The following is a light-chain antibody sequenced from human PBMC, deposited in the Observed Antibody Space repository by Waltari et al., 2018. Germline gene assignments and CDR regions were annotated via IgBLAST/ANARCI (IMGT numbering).Light chain of an antibody. CDR1: SGLTVGAYR. J-gene: IGLJ2*01. CDR2: YKSDSDK. V-gene: IGLV5-45*03. Sequence: QAVLTQPSSLSASPGASASLPCTLRSGLTVGAYRLYWYQQKPGTPPQYPLRYKSDSDKGLGSGVPSRFSGSKDASANAGILLISGLQSDDEADYYCMIFHGNAWVFGGGTKLTVL. CDR3: MIFHGNAWV.